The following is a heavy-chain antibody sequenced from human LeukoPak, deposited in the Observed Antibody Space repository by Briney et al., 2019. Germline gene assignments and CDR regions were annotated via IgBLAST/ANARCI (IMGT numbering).Heavy chain of an antibody. CDR2: IKQDGSEK. CDR3: ARTTTVVREHHFDY. D-gene: IGHD4-23*01. CDR1: GFTFSNYA. J-gene: IGHJ4*02. Sequence: GGSLRLSCAASGFTFSNYAMSWVRQAPGKGLEWVANIKQDGSEKYYVDSVKGRFTISRDNAKNSLYLQMNSLRAEDTAVYYCARTTTVVREHHFDYWGQGTLVTVSS. V-gene: IGHV3-7*01.